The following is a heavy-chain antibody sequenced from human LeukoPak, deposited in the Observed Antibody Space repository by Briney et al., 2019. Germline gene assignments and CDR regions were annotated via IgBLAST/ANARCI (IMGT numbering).Heavy chain of an antibody. Sequence: SETLSFTCAVYGGSFSGYYWSWIRQPPGKGLEWIGEINHSGSTNYNPSLKSRVTISVDTSKNQFSLKLSSVTAADTAVYYCARGRGYSYGYFVYWGQGTLVTVSS. CDR2: INHSGST. CDR1: GGSFSGYY. D-gene: IGHD5-18*01. CDR3: ARGRGYSYGYFVY. V-gene: IGHV4-34*01. J-gene: IGHJ4*02.